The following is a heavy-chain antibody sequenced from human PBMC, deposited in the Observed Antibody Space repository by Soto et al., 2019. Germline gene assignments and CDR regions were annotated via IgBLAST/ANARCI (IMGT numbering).Heavy chain of an antibody. D-gene: IGHD6-6*01. V-gene: IGHV4-61*01. Sequence: PSETLSLTCAVSGASVSSATYFWTWIRQPPGKALEWIGYIYYSGSTNYNPSLKSRVTISVDTSKNQFSLKLSSVTAADTAVYYCARVRNSSSPPYYYYGMDVWGQGTTVTAP. CDR1: GASVSSATYF. CDR2: IYYSGST. J-gene: IGHJ6*02. CDR3: ARVRNSSSPPYYYYGMDV.